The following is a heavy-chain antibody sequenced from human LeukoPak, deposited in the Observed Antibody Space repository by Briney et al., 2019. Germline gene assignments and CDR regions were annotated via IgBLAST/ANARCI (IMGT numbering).Heavy chain of an antibody. J-gene: IGHJ6*03. Sequence: GGSLRLSCAASGFTFSSYGMHWVRQAPGKGLERVSVIYGGGSTYYADSVKGRFTISRDTSKNTLYLQMNSLRAEDTAVYYCAKDKYNFWSGSNYYYMDVWGKGTTVTVSS. D-gene: IGHD3-3*01. CDR3: AKDKYNFWSGSNYYYMDV. CDR1: GFTFSSYG. CDR2: IYGGGST. V-gene: IGHV3-NL1*01.